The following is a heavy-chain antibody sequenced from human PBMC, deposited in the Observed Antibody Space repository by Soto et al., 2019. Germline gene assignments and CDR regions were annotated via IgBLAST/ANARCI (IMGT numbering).Heavy chain of an antibody. D-gene: IGHD1-1*01. J-gene: IGHJ4*02. CDR1: GGSISSSSYY. Sequence: SETLSLTCTVSGGSISSSSYYWGWIRQPPGEGLEWIGSIYYSGSTYYNPSLKSRITISVDTSKNQFSLKLSSVTAADTAVYYCARHDGRYPHYFDYWGQGTLVTVSS. V-gene: IGHV4-39*01. CDR2: IYYSGST. CDR3: ARHDGRYPHYFDY.